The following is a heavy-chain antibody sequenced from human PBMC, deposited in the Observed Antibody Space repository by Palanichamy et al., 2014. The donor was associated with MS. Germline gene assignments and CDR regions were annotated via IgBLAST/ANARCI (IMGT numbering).Heavy chain of an antibody. D-gene: IGHD3-22*01. V-gene: IGHV4-4*02. CDR1: GGSIGSSSW. Sequence: QVQLQESGPGLVKPSGTLSLTCTVSGGSIGSSSWWSWVRQSPGKGLERIGEIYHSGPTNYNPSLSSRVTMSVDTSKNQFSLMLSSVTAADTAVYYCAKSSFYSDASAYYLDFWGQGTLVTVSS. CDR3: AKSSFYSDASAYYLDF. CDR2: IYHSGPT. J-gene: IGHJ4*02.